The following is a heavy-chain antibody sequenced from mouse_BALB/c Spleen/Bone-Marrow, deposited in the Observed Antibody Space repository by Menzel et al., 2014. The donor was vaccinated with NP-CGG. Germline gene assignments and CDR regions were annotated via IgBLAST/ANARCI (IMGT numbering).Heavy chain of an antibody. Sequence: VQLQQSGPELVKPGASVKISCKASGYSFTGYYMHWVKQSHGNSLDWIGYIYPYNGVSSYNQKFKGKATLTVDKSSSTAYMELRSLTTDDSAVYYCESRVEYFDVWGASTPFPVTS. J-gene: IGHJ1*01. D-gene: IGHD1-1*02. CDR3: ESRVEYFDV. V-gene: IGHV1-31*01. CDR1: GYSFTGYY. CDR2: IYPYNGVS.